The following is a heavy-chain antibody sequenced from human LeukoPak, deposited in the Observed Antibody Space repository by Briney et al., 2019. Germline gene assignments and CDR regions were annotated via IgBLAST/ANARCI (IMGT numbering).Heavy chain of an antibody. CDR3: TTSFCPGYCSSTSCWARTFDY. CDR1: GFTFSNAW. J-gene: IGHJ4*02. Sequence: KSGGSLRLSCAASGFTFSNAWMSWVRQAPGKGLEWVGRIKSKTDGGTTDYAAPVKGRFTISRDDSKNTLYLQMNSLKTEDTAVYYCTTSFCPGYCSSTSCWARTFDYWGQGTLVTVSS. CDR2: IKSKTDGGTT. V-gene: IGHV3-15*01. D-gene: IGHD2-2*03.